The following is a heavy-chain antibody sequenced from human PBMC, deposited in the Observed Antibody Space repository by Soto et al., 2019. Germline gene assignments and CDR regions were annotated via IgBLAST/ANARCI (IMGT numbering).Heavy chain of an antibody. D-gene: IGHD3-22*01. V-gene: IGHV3-23*01. CDR1: ELSFISYR. Sequence: GAVILSCAASELSFISYRMSWVRQAPRKGVEWVSAISGSGGSTYYADSVKGRFTISRDNSKNTLYLQMNSLRAEDTAVYYCAKDGADYYDSSGPFDYWGQGTLVTVSS. CDR3: AKDGADYYDSSGPFDY. J-gene: IGHJ4*02. CDR2: ISGSGGST.